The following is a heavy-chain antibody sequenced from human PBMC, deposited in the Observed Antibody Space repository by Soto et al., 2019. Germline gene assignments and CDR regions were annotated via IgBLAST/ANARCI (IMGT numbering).Heavy chain of an antibody. CDR3: AREGFLEPYYFGP. CDR2: IYYSGST. Sequence: SETLSLTCTVSGGSISSYYWSWIRQPPGKGLEWIGYIYYSGSTNYNPSLKSRVTISVDTSKNQFSLKLSSVTAADTAVYYCAREGFLEPYYFGPWGPGTLVTVSS. J-gene: IGHJ5*02. V-gene: IGHV4-59*01. CDR1: GGSISSYY. D-gene: IGHD3-3*01.